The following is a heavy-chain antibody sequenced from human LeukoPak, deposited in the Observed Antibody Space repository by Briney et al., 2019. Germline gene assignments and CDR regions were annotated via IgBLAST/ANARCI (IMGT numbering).Heavy chain of an antibody. CDR2: IIPIFGTA. CDR1: GGTFSSYA. CDR3: ARSIAYSSSWHDYFDY. D-gene: IGHD6-13*01. J-gene: IGHJ4*02. Sequence: ASVKVSCKASGGTFSSYAISWVRQAPGQGLEWMGGIIPIFGTANYAQKFQGRVTITADESTSTAYMELSSLRSEDTAVYYCARSIAYSSSWHDYFDYWGQGTLVTVSS. V-gene: IGHV1-69*13.